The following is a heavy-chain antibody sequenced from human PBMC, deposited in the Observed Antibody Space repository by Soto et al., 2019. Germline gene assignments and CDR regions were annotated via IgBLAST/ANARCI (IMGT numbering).Heavy chain of an antibody. D-gene: IGHD4-17*01. CDR2: IKQDGSEK. V-gene: IGHV3-7*01. CDR1: GFTFSSYW. Sequence: PGGSLRLSCAASGFTFSSYWMSWVRQAPGKGLEWVANIKQDGSEKYYVDSVKGRFTISRDNAKNSLYLQMNSLRAEDTAVYYCARDFRPPPPTTVTTEVVRYYYYMDLWGKGTTVTGSS. J-gene: IGHJ6*03. CDR3: ARDFRPPPPTTVTTEVVRYYYYMDL.